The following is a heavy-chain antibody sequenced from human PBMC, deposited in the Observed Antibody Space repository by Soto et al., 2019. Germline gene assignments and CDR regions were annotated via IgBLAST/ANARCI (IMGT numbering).Heavy chain of an antibody. V-gene: IGHV4-34*01. Sequence: QVQLQQWGAGLLKPSETLSLTCAVYGGSFSGYYWSWIRQPPGKGLGWIGEINHSGSTNYNPSLKSRVTISVDTSKNQFSLKLSSVTAADTAVYYCARGHRSSSWYGRGMDVWGQGTTVTVSS. CDR3: ARGHRSSSWYGRGMDV. CDR2: INHSGST. CDR1: GGSFSGYY. D-gene: IGHD6-13*01. J-gene: IGHJ6*02.